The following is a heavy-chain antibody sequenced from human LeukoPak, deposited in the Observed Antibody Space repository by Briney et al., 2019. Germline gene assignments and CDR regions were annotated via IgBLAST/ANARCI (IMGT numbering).Heavy chain of an antibody. J-gene: IGHJ4*02. V-gene: IGHV7-4-1*02. CDR3: AREIVADGNNYFDY. CDR2: INTNTGRP. Sequence: ASVKVSCKASACTFTKYAINWVRQAPGQGLEWMGWINTNTGRPTYAQGFTGRFVLSLDTSVSTAYLQISRLKAEDTAMYFCAREIVADGNNYFDYWGQGTLVTVSS. CDR1: ACTFTKYA. D-gene: IGHD5-24*01.